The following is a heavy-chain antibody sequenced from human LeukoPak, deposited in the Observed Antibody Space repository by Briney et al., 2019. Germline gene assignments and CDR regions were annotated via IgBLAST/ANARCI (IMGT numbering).Heavy chain of an antibody. CDR3: ARDGVFHDSDGYSFDY. CDR2: IYRSGTT. Sequence: SETLSLTCAVSNYSITSGYFWGWIRQPPGKGLEWIASIYRSGTTYYNPSLRNRVTLFVDTSKNQFSLKLTSLTAADTAVYYCARDGVFHDSDGYSFDYWGQGTLVTVSS. V-gene: IGHV4-38-2*02. J-gene: IGHJ4*02. CDR1: NYSITSGYF. D-gene: IGHD3-22*01.